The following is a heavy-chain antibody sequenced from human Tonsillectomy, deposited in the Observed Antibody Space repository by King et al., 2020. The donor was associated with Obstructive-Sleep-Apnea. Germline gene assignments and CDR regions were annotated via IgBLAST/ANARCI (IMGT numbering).Heavy chain of an antibody. D-gene: IGHD6-19*01. CDR2: ININSGGT. CDR1: GYTFTGYY. Sequence: QLVQSGAEVKKPGASEKVSCKASGYTFTGYYMHWVRQAPGQGPEWMGWININSGGTNYAQKFQGRVTVTRDTSINTAYMELSVLRSDDTAVYYCARGGAVASTFWPNWFDPWGQGTPVTVSS. CDR3: ARGGAVASTFWPNWFDP. J-gene: IGHJ5*02. V-gene: IGHV1-2*02.